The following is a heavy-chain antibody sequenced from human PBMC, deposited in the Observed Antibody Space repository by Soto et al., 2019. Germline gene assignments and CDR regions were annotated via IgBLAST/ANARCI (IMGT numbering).Heavy chain of an antibody. J-gene: IGHJ5*02. Sequence: QVRLVQSGAEVKKPGSSVKVSCKASGGTFSSYAISWVRQATGQGLEWMGGIIPIFGTANYAQKFQGRVTITADESTSTAYMELSSLRSEDTAVYYCAGVTLGYCSGGSCYDNWFDPWGQGTLVTVSS. CDR2: IIPIFGTA. CDR3: AGVTLGYCSGGSCYDNWFDP. V-gene: IGHV1-69*12. CDR1: GGTFSSYA. D-gene: IGHD2-15*01.